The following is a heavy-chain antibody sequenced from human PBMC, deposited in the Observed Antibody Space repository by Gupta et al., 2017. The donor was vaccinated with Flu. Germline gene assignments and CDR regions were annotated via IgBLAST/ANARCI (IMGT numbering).Heavy chain of an antibody. D-gene: IGHD2-15*01. J-gene: IGHJ4*02. CDR2: ISSSSNYI. CDR3: ARDCSGGDNCYHHFDF. V-gene: IGHV3-21*02. Sequence: EVQLVESGGGLVKPGGSLRLSCAASGFTFSTYTMTWVRQAPGKGLEWVSSISSSSNYIYYADSLKDRFTISRDNAKNSLYLQMNSLRAEDTAVYYCARDCSGGDNCYHHFDFWGQGTLVTVSS. CDR1: GFTFSTYT.